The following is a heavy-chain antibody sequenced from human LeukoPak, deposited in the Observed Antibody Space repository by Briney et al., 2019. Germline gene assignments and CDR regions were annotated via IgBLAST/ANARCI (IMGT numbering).Heavy chain of an antibody. Sequence: GGSLRLSCAASGFTFSSYSMHWVRQAPGKGLEWVAFIRYDGSNKYYADSVKGRLTISRDNSKNTLYLQMNSLRAADTAVYYCAKVIWGIHDAFDIWGQGTMVTVSS. J-gene: IGHJ3*02. CDR3: AKVIWGIHDAFDI. CDR1: GFTFSSYS. V-gene: IGHV3-30*02. CDR2: IRYDGSNK. D-gene: IGHD7-27*01.